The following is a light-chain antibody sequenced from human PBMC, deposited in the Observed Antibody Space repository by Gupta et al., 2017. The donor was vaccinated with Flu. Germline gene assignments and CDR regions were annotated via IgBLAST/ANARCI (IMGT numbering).Light chain of an antibody. J-gene: IGKJ5*01. V-gene: IGKV3-11*01. CDR3: QQRSDWPIT. Sequence: IFLTQSPATLSLSPGERATLSCRASQTVSSYLAWYQHKPGQAPRLLIYDASNRATGIPARFSGSGSGTDFLLTISSLEPEDFAVYYCQQRSDWPITFGQGTRLEIQ. CDR2: DAS. CDR1: QTVSSY.